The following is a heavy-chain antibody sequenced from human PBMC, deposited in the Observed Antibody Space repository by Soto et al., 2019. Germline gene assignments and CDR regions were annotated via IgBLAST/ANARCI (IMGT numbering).Heavy chain of an antibody. Sequence: ASVKVSCKASGYTSTSYGISWVRQAPGQGLEWMGWISAYNGNTNYAQKLQGRVTMTTDTSTSTAYMELRSLRSDDTAVYYCARDLAPAAGISPDYFDYWGQGTLVTVSS. CDR2: ISAYNGNT. D-gene: IGHD6-13*01. J-gene: IGHJ4*02. CDR1: GYTSTSYG. V-gene: IGHV1-18*01. CDR3: ARDLAPAAGISPDYFDY.